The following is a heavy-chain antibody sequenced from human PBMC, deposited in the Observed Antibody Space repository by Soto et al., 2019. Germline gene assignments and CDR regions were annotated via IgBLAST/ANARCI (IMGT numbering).Heavy chain of an antibody. J-gene: IGHJ4*02. CDR2: IYHSGST. Sequence: SETLSLTCAVSGGSISSGGYSWSWIRQPPGKGLEWIGYIYHSGSTYYNPSLKSRVTISVDRSKNQFSLKLSSVTAADTAVYYCARADYDSSGYYYINYWGQGTLVTVSS. CDR3: ARADYDSSGYYYINY. CDR1: GGSISSGGYS. D-gene: IGHD3-22*01. V-gene: IGHV4-30-2*01.